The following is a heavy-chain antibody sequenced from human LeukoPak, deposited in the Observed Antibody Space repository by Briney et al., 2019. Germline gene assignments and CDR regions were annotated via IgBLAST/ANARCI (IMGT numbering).Heavy chain of an antibody. Sequence: PGGSLKLSCAASGFIFSGSAMHWVRQASGKGLEWVGHIRSKTNSYATEYAASVKGRFTISRDDSKNTAYLQMNSLKTEDTALYYCTRQGLYCSSTNCYLDHDYYYMDVWGKGTTVTVSS. CDR2: IRSKTNSYAT. CDR3: TRQGLYCSSTNCYLDHDYYYMDV. J-gene: IGHJ6*03. V-gene: IGHV3-73*01. CDR1: GFIFSGSA. D-gene: IGHD2-2*01.